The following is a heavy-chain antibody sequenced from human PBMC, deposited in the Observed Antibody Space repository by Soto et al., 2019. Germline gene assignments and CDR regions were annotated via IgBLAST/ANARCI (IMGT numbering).Heavy chain of an antibody. CDR1: GFTFSIYA. CDR2: ISTNGGST. D-gene: IGHD3-22*01. CDR3: VKGEYYYDSSGYYPFDY. J-gene: IGHJ4*02. V-gene: IGHV3-64D*06. Sequence: PGGSLRLSCSASGFTFSIYAMHWVRQAPGKGLEYVSSISTNGGSTDYADSVKGRFTISRDNSKNTVYLQMSSLRVEDTAVYYCVKGEYYYDSSGYYPFDYWAQGTLVTVSS.